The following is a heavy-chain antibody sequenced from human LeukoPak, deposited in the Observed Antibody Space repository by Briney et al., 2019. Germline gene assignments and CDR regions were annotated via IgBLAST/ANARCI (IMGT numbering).Heavy chain of an antibody. J-gene: IGHJ4*02. CDR2: VNPNSGGT. V-gene: IGHV1-2*04. CDR1: GYTFTGYY. D-gene: IGHD4-17*01. CDR3: ARASKDDCGDYEWNSYFDY. Sequence: ASVKVSCKASGYTFTGYYMHWVRQAPGQGLEWMGWVNPNSGGTNYAQKFQGWVTMTRDTSISTAYMELSRLRSDDTAVYYCARASKDDCGDYEWNSYFDYWGQGTLVTVSS.